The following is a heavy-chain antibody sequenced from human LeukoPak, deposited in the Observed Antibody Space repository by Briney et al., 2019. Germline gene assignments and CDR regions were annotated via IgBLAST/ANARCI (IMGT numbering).Heavy chain of an antibody. CDR2: IYSGGST. CDR1: GFTVSSNY. D-gene: IGHD5-18*01. J-gene: IGHJ4*02. V-gene: IGHV3-53*01. CDR3: ARWGGYSYGYDY. Sequence: AGSLRLSCAASGFTVSSNYMSWVRQAPGKGLEWVSVIYSGGSTYYADSVKGRFTISRDNSKNTLYLQMNSLRAEDTAVYYCARWGGYSYGYDYWGQGTLVTVSS.